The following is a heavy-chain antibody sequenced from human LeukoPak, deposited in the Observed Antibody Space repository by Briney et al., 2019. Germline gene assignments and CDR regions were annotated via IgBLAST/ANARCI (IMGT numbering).Heavy chain of an antibody. J-gene: IGHJ4*02. CDR1: GFTFSSYG. V-gene: IGHV3-30*18. CDR3: AKDRTYGGNSQMGVDY. CDR2: ISYDGSNK. D-gene: IGHD4-23*01. Sequence: GGSLRLSCAASGFTFSSYGVHWVRQAPGKGLEWAAVISYDGSNKYYADSVKGRFTISRDNSKNTLYLQMNSLRAEDTAVYYCAKDRTYGGNSQMGVDYWGQGTLVTVSS.